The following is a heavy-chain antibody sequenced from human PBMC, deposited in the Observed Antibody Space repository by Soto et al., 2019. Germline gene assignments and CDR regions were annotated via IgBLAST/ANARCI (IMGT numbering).Heavy chain of an antibody. CDR1: RFSNSW. J-gene: IGHJ3*02. V-gene: IGHV3-74*01. D-gene: IGHD3-9*01. Sequence: GGSLRLSCAASRFSNSWMHWVRQVPGNGLVWVSRINPDGGSTNYADFVKGRFTISRDYATDTVYLQMNSLRAEDTAVYYCVRGPGAYVYFGFDIWGKGTIVTVPS. CDR2: INPDGGST. CDR3: VRGPGAYVYFGFDI.